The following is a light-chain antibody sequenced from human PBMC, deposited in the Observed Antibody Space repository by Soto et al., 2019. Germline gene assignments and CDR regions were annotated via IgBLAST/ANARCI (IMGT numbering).Light chain of an antibody. CDR2: GAS. CDR3: QQYNSWPLT. Sequence: EIVMTQSPATLSVSPGERATLSCRASQSVRSDLAWYLQKPGQAPRLLIYGASSRATGIPARFSGSGSGTEFTLTISSLQSEDFAAYYCQQYNSWPLTFGGGTKVEIK. J-gene: IGKJ4*01. V-gene: IGKV3-15*01. CDR1: QSVRSD.